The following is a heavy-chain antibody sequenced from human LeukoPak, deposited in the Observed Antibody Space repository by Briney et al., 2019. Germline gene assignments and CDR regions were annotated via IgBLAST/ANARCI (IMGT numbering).Heavy chain of an antibody. CDR3: AKRGPGSPQSGKYYFDY. CDR2: ISGSGGST. D-gene: IGHD3-10*01. V-gene: IGHV3-23*01. CDR1: GFTFSSYG. J-gene: IGHJ4*02. Sequence: GGSLRLSCAASGFTFSSYGMSWVRQAPAKGLEWVSAISGSGGSTCYADSVKGRFTISRDNSKNTLYLQMNSLRAEDTAVYYCAKRGPGSPQSGKYYFDYWGQGTLVTVSS.